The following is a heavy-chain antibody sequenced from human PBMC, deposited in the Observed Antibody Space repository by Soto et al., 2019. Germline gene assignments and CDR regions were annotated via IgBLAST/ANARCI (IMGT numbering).Heavy chain of an antibody. CDR2: INHSGST. CDR3: ARGRYSGSDYPPLYYYYGMDV. J-gene: IGHJ6*02. V-gene: IGHV4-34*01. Sequence: PSETLSLTCAVYGGSFSGYYWSWIRQPPGKGLEWIGEINHSGSTNYNPSLKSRVTISVDTSKNQFSLKLRSVTAADTAVYYCARGRYSGSDYPPLYYYYGMDVWGQGTTVTVSS. CDR1: GGSFSGYY. D-gene: IGHD1-26*01.